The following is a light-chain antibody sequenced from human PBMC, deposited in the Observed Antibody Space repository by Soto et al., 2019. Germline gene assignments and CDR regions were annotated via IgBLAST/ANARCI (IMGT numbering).Light chain of an antibody. CDR2: WAS. CDR1: QSVLYSSTNKNY. Sequence: DIVMTQSPDSLTVSLGERATINCKSSQSVLYSSTNKNYLAWYQQKPGQPPKLLIYWASTRQSGVPDRFSGSGSGTDVTLTISSLQAEDVAVYYCQQYYSTPLSFGPGTKLNIK. V-gene: IGKV4-1*01. CDR3: QQYYSTPLS. J-gene: IGKJ3*01.